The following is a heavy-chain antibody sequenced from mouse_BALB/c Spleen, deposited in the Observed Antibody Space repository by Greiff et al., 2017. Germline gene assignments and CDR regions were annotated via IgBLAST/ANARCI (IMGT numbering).Heavy chain of an antibody. Sequence: EVKLMESGPGLVKPSQSLSLTCSVTGYSITSGYYWNWIRQFPGNKLEWMGYISYDGSNNYNPSLKNRISITRDTSKNQFFLKLNSVTTEDTATYYCARERGRSYYFDYWGQGTTLTVSS. CDR3: ARERGRSYYFDY. J-gene: IGHJ2*01. CDR2: ISYDGSN. V-gene: IGHV3-6*02. CDR1: GYSITSGYY.